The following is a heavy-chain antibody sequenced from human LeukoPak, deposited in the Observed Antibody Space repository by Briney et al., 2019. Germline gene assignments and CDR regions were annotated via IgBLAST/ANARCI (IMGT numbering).Heavy chain of an antibody. CDR2: IYYSGST. D-gene: IGHD3-22*01. Sequence: SETLSLTFTVSGGSISSYYWSWIRQPPGKGLEWIGYIYYSGSTNYNPSLKSRATISVDTSKNQFSLKLSSVTAADTAVYYCARGGEGYYDSSGFYPFDYWGQGTLVTVSS. CDR3: ARGGEGYYDSSGFYPFDY. V-gene: IGHV4-59*01. J-gene: IGHJ4*02. CDR1: GGSISSYY.